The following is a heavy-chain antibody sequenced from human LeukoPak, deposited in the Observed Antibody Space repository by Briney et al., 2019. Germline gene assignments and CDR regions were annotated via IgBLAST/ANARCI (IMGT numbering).Heavy chain of an antibody. D-gene: IGHD1-26*01. CDR2: IKQDGSES. J-gene: IGHJ4*02. Sequence: GWSLRLSCAAAGFTFSDYWMPWVRPFPAQGLAGVANIKQDGSESYYVYSVKGRFTISRDNAKQSLYLDMDSLRVEDTAVYYCARVGAWDLQRVFDHWGQGALVTVSS. V-gene: IGHV3-7*01. CDR1: GFTFSDYW. CDR3: ARVGAWDLQRVFDH.